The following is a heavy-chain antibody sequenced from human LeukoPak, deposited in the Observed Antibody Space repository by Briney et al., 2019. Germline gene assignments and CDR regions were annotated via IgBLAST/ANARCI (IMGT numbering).Heavy chain of an antibody. D-gene: IGHD3-22*01. CDR3: AREPYYYDSSGKPPYAFDI. Sequence: SETLSLTCTVSGGSISSYYWSWIRQPAGKGLEWIGRIYTSGSTNYNPSLKSRVTMSVDTSKNQFSLKLSSVTAADTAVYYCAREPYYYDSSGKPPYAFDIWGQGTMVTVSS. CDR1: GGSISSYY. J-gene: IGHJ3*02. CDR2: IYTSGST. V-gene: IGHV4-4*07.